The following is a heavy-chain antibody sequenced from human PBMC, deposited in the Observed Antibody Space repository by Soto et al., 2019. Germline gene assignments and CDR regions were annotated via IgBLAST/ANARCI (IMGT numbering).Heavy chain of an antibody. CDR3: ATTLRFLPWLFPGDYYYYYGMDV. V-gene: IGHV1-69*06. CDR1: GGTFSSYA. CDR2: IIPIFGTA. Sequence: SVKVSCKASGGTFSSYAISWVRQAPGQGLEWMGGIIPIFGTANYAQKFQGRVTITADKSTSTAYMELSSLRSEETAVYYCATTLRFLPWLFPGDYYYYYGMDVWGQGTPVTVSS. J-gene: IGHJ6*02. D-gene: IGHD3-3*01.